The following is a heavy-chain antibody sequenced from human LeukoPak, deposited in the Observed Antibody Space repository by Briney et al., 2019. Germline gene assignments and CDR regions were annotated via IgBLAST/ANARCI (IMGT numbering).Heavy chain of an antibody. CDR3: ARGLYSGNDPPFDY. D-gene: IGHD5-12*01. V-gene: IGHV3-21*01. Sequence: GGSLRLSCAACGFTFSRYSMNWVSQAPGKGLEWVSSISSRSSWIHYADSVKGRFTISRDNAKKSLYLQMNSLRAEDTAEYYCARGLYSGNDPPFDYWGQGTLVSVSS. CDR2: ISSRSSWI. J-gene: IGHJ4*02. CDR1: GFTFSRYS.